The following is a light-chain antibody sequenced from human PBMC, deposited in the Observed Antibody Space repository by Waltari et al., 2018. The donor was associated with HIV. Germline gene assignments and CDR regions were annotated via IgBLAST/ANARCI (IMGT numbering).Light chain of an antibody. CDR2: HVS. Sequence: QSALTQPASVSASPGQSITISCTETSSGVGGYNYVSWYQQHPGKAAKLMIYHVSHGPSGVARRLSASKSGNTASLTIAGLQAEDEAHYYCSSYISSNILLFGGGTKVTVL. V-gene: IGLV2-14*01. J-gene: IGLJ2*01. CDR1: SSGVGGYNY. CDR3: SSYISSNILL.